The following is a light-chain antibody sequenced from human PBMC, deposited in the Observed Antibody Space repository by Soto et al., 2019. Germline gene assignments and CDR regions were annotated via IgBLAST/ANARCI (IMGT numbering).Light chain of an antibody. CDR1: QSVSSY. CDR3: QQRSNWPLT. J-gene: IGKJ4*01. V-gene: IGKV3-11*01. Sequence: EIVLTQSPATLSLSPGERATLSCRASQSVSSYLAWYQQKPGQAPGLLIYDASNRATGIPARFSGSGSGTDFTLTISSLEPEDFAVYYCQQRSNWPLTFGGGTEVEIK. CDR2: DAS.